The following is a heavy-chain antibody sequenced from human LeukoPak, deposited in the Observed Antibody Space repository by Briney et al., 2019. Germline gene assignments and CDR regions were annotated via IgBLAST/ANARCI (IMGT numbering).Heavy chain of an antibody. CDR2: INPNSGGT. CDR3: ARDGIYSRNFDAFDI. Sequence: EASVKVSFKASGYTFTAYYMHWVRQAPGQGPEWMGWINPNSGGTDYAQKFQGRVTMTRDTSISTAYMELSSLTSDDTAVYYCARDGIYSRNFDAFDIWGQGTKVTVSS. D-gene: IGHD6-13*01. CDR1: GYTFTAYY. V-gene: IGHV1-2*02. J-gene: IGHJ3*02.